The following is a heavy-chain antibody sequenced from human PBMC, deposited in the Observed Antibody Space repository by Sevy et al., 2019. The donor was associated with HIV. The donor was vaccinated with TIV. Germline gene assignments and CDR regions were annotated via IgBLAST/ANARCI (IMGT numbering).Heavy chain of an antibody. CDR2: IGTVGEK. CDR3: ARGGSDAFDI. Sequence: GGSLRLSCAASGFTFSSYDMHWVRQATGKSLEWVSAIGTVGEKLYADSVKGRFTISRDNAKNSLYLQMNSLRAGDTAVYYCARGGSDAFDIWGQGTMVTVSS. J-gene: IGHJ3*02. V-gene: IGHV3-13*01. CDR1: GFTFSSYD. D-gene: IGHD1-1*01.